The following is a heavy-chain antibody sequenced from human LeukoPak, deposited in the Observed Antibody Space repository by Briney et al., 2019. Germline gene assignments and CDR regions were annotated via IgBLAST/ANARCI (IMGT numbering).Heavy chain of an antibody. CDR3: AATGGNFWSGYPKGNWFDP. J-gene: IGHJ5*02. D-gene: IGHD3-3*01. V-gene: IGHV1-18*01. Sequence: ASVKVSCTAFGYTFTSYGISWVRQAPGQGLEWMGWISAYNGNTNYAQKFQGRVTITADKSTSTAYMELSSLRSEDTAVYYCAATGGNFWSGYPKGNWFDPWGQGTLVTVSS. CDR2: ISAYNGNT. CDR1: GYTFTSYG.